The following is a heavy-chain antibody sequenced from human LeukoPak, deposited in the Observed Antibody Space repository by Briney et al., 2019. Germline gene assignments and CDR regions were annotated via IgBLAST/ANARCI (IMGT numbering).Heavy chain of an antibody. J-gene: IGHJ4*02. Sequence: GGSQRLSCAASGFTFSSHWMTWVRQAPGGGLEWVANVKEDGSETFYGDSVKGRFTISRDNAENSLNLQMNNLTPADTAMYYCARPRFGAISPGYWGQGTLVTVSS. CDR1: GFTFSSHW. CDR2: VKEDGSET. CDR3: ARPRFGAISPGY. V-gene: IGHV3-7*01. D-gene: IGHD3-10*01.